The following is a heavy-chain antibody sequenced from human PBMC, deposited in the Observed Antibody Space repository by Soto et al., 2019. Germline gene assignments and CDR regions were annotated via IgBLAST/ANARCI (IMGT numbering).Heavy chain of an antibody. CDR3: VSQRTTVPTQAYFDY. D-gene: IGHD4-17*01. CDR1: GGSVTNSSYY. V-gene: IGHV4-39*01. Sequence: PETLSLTCTVSGGSVTNSSYYWGWIRQSPGKGLEWIGSVYYRGRSYSKSSVKSRVTISVDTSKNRFSLSLISVTASDTAVYFCVSQRTTVPTQAYFDYWGPGALVTVSS. CDR2: VYYRGRS. J-gene: IGHJ4*02.